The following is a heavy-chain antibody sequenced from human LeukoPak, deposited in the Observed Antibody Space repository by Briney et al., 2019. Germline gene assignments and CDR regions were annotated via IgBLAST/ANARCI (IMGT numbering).Heavy chain of an antibody. CDR3: AGDHPLRINAFDI. J-gene: IGHJ3*02. CDR1: GFTFSSYE. V-gene: IGHV3-48*03. Sequence: GGSLRLSCAASGFTFSSYEMNWVRQAPGKGLEWVSYISSSGSTIYYADSVKGRFTISRDNAKNSLYLQMNSLRAEDTAVYYCAGDHPLRINAFDIWGQGTMVTVSS. CDR2: ISSSGSTI. D-gene: IGHD4-17*01.